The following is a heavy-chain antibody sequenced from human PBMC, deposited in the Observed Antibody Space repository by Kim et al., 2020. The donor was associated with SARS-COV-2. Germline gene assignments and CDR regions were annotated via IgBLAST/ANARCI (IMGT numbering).Heavy chain of an antibody. Sequence: SETLSLTCTVSGGSISSGNYYWNWIRQPAGKGLEWIGRIYSSGSTNYNPSLKSRVTISVYSSKNQFSLNLSSVTAADTAVYYCARGGAYYDRSGYYAPPLNYWGQGALVTVSS. J-gene: IGHJ4*02. D-gene: IGHD3-22*01. CDR1: GGSISSGNYY. V-gene: IGHV4-61*02. CDR3: ARGGAYYDRSGYYAPPLNY. CDR2: IYSSGST.